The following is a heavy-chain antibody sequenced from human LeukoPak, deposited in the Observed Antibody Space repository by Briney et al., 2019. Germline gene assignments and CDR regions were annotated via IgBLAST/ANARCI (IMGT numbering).Heavy chain of an antibody. Sequence: SETLSLTCAVYGGSFSGYYWSWIRQPPGKGLEWIGEINHSGGTNYNPSLKSRVTISVDTSKNQFSLKLSSVTAADTAVYYCARGRSNPRLGFGYWGQGALVTVSS. CDR1: GGSFSGYY. D-gene: IGHD4-11*01. CDR2: INHSGGT. J-gene: IGHJ4*02. CDR3: ARGRSNPRLGFGY. V-gene: IGHV4-34*01.